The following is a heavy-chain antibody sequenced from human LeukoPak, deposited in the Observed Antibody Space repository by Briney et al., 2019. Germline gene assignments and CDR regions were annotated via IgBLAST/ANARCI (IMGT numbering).Heavy chain of an antibody. D-gene: IGHD1-26*01. CDR3: ARDSGSYLD. CDR1: GGSISPYY. Sequence: SETLSLTCTVSGGSISPYYWSWIRQPPGKGLEWIGYIYYSGSTNYNPSLRSRVTIAVDTSKNQFSLKLSSVTAADTAVYCYARDSGSYLDWGQGTLVTVSS. CDR2: IYYSGST. J-gene: IGHJ4*02. V-gene: IGHV4-59*01.